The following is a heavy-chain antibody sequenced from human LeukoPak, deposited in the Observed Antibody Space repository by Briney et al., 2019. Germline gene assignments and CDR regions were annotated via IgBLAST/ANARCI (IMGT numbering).Heavy chain of an antibody. Sequence: ASVKVSCKASGYTFTSYDINWVRQATGQGLEWMGWMNPNSGNTGYAQKFQGRVTMTRNTSTSTAYMELSSLRSEDTAVYYCARVDYDILTGLQSIDYWGQGTLVTVSS. CDR1: GYTFTSYD. CDR3: ARVDYDILTGLQSIDY. CDR2: MNPNSGNT. J-gene: IGHJ4*02. D-gene: IGHD3-9*01. V-gene: IGHV1-8*01.